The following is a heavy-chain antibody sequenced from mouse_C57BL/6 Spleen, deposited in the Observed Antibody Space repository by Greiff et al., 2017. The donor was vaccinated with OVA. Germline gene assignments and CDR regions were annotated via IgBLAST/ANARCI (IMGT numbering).Heavy chain of an antibody. CDR2: INPNNGGT. Sequence: EVQLQQSGPELVKPGASVKMSCKASGYTFTDYNMHWVKQSHGKSLEWIGYINPNNGGTSYNQKFKGKATLTVNKSSSTAYMELRSLTSEDSAAYYCARGGDDYDYAMDYWGQGTSVTVSS. CDR1: GYTFTDYN. CDR3: ARGGDDYDYAMDY. J-gene: IGHJ4*01. V-gene: IGHV1-22*01. D-gene: IGHD2-4*01.